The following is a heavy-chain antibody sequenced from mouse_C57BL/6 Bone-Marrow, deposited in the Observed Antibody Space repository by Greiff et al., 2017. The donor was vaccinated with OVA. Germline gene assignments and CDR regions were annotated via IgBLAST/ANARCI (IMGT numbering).Heavy chain of an antibody. J-gene: IGHJ1*03. Sequence: QVQLQQSGPGLVQPSQSLSITCTVSGFSLTSYGVHWVRQPPGKGLEWLGVIWRGGSTDYNAAFISSLSISQDNSKRQVFIKMNSLQADDTAIYYCAKTGFITTVVATLDWYFDCWGTGTTVTVSS. CDR3: AKTGFITTVVATLDWYFDC. CDR1: GFSLTSYG. CDR2: IWRGGST. V-gene: IGHV2-4*01. D-gene: IGHD1-1*01.